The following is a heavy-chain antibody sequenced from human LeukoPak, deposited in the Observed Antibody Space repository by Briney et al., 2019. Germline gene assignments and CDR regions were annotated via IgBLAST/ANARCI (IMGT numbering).Heavy chain of an antibody. CDR3: ARHGVLETGPYYYDSSGYALHLMDV. J-gene: IGHJ6*02. V-gene: IGHV4-30-2*01. CDR1: GGSISSGGYS. Sequence: PSETLSLTCAVPGGSISSGGYSWSWIRQPPGKGLEWIGYIYHSGSTYYNPSLKSRVTMSVDTSKNQFSLKLSSVTAADTAVYYCARHGVLETGPYYYDSSGYALHLMDVWGQGTTVTVSS. D-gene: IGHD3-22*01. CDR2: IYHSGST.